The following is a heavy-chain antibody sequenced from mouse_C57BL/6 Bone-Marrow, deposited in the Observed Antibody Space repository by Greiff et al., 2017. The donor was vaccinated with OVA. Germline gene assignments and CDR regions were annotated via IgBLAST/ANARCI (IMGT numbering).Heavy chain of an antibody. CDR1: GYTFTSYG. J-gene: IGHJ1*03. Sequence: VQLVESGAELARPGASVKLSCKASGYTFTSYGISWVKQRTGQGLEWIGEIYPRSGNTYYNETFKGQATLTADKSSSTAYMELRSLTSEDSAVYCCASGPYGSSYLYWYFDVWGTGTTVTVSS. D-gene: IGHD1-1*01. CDR3: ASGPYGSSYLYWYFDV. CDR2: IYPRSGNT. V-gene: IGHV1-81*01.